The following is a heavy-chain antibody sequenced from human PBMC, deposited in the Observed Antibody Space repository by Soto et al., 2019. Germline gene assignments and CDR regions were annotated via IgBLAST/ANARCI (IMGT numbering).Heavy chain of an antibody. V-gene: IGHV1-2*02. CDR1: GYTFTGYY. CDR3: ARAGIAVRLSGGYGMDV. CDR2: INPNSGGT. D-gene: IGHD6-6*01. Sequence: ASVKVSCKASGYTFTGYYMHWVRQAPGQGLEWMGWINPNSGGTNYAQKFQGRVTMTRDTSISTAYMELSRLRSDDTAVYYCARAGIAVRLSGGYGMDVWGQGTTVTVSS. J-gene: IGHJ6*02.